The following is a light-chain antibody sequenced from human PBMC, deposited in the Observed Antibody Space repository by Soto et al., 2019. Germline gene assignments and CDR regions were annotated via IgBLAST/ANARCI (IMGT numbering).Light chain of an antibody. Sequence: EIVLTQSPGPLSLSPGEGATLSCRASQSVTGSYLAWYQQKPGQAPRLLIYGASTRATGIPDRFSGSGSGTDFTLTISRPEPDFFAVSCCGKYGSLLPTFVPGTKV. CDR1: QSVTGSY. CDR3: GKYGSLLPT. CDR2: GAS. J-gene: IGKJ1*01. V-gene: IGKV3-20*01.